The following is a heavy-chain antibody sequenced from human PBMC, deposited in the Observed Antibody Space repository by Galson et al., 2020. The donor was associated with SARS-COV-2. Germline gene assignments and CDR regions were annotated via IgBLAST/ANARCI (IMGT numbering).Heavy chain of an antibody. D-gene: IGHD2-8*02. Sequence: ASVKVSCKASGYTFTTYDINWVRQATGQGLEWMGWMNPNSDGTDFAQKFQGRLTMSMDTSISTAYMELSSLRSEDTAVYYCARGPWSEGYYTCFGMDVWGQGTTVTVSS. V-gene: IGHV1-8*01. CDR1: GYTFTTYD. CDR2: MNPNSDGT. CDR3: ARGPWSEGYYTCFGMDV. J-gene: IGHJ6*02.